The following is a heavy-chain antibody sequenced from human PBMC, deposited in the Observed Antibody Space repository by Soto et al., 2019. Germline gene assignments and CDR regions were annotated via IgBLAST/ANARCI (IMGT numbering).Heavy chain of an antibody. CDR3: ARGRNCMDV. J-gene: IGHJ6*02. CDR1: GGSISNGYH. V-gene: IGHV4-30-4*08. CDR2: IYYSGST. Sequence: SETLSLTCTVSGGSISNGYHWAWIRQPPGMRLEWIGYIYYSGSTYYNPSLKSRVTISVDTSKNQFSLKLSSVTAADTAVYYCARGRNCMDVWGQGTTVTVSS.